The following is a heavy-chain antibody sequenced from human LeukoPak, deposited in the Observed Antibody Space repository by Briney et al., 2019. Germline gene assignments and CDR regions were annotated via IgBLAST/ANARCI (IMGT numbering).Heavy chain of an antibody. J-gene: IGHJ3*02. CDR3: AKDPPYYYDSSGYGGGAFDI. V-gene: IGHV3-23*01. D-gene: IGHD3-22*01. CDR2: ISGSTGNT. Sequence: GGSLRLSCAASGFSFSSYAMSWVRQAPGKGLECVSAISGSTGNTYYADSVKGRFTISRDNSKNTVYLQMNSLRAEDTAVYYCAKDPPYYYDSSGYGGGAFDIWGQGTMVTVSS. CDR1: GFSFSSYA.